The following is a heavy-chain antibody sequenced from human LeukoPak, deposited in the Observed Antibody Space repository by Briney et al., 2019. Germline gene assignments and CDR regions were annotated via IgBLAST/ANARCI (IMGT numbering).Heavy chain of an antibody. CDR3: AKALGYCSSTSCYYFDY. J-gene: IGHJ4*02. CDR1: GFTFSSYA. Sequence: GGSLRLSCAASGFTFSSYAMSWVRQAPGKGLEWVSAISGSGGSTYYADSVKGWFTISRDNSKNTLYLQMNSLRAEDTAVYYCAKALGYCSSTSCYYFDYWGQGTLVTVSS. D-gene: IGHD2-2*01. CDR2: ISGSGGST. V-gene: IGHV3-23*01.